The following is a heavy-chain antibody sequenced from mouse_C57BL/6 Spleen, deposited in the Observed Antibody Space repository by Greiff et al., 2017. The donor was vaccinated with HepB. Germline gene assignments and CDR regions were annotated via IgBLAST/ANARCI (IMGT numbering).Heavy chain of an antibody. J-gene: IGHJ1*03. D-gene: IGHD1-1*01. CDR3: TRGDYYGSSSWYFDV. V-gene: IGHV1-15*01. CDR1: GYTFTDYE. CDR2: IDPETGGT. Sequence: QVQLQQSGAELVRPGASVTLSCKVSGYTFTDYEMHWVKQTPVHGLEWIGAIDPETGGTAYNQKFKGKAILTADKSSSTAYMELRSLTSEDSAVYYCTRGDYYGSSSWYFDVWGTGTTVTVSS.